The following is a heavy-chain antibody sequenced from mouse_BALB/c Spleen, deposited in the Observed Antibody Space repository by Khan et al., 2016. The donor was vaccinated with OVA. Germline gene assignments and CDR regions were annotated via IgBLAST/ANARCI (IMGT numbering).Heavy chain of an antibody. CDR3: ARGRYRYPFAY. J-gene: IGHJ3*01. CDR1: GYSITSDYA. CDR2: ISYSGST. V-gene: IGHV3-2*02. Sequence: EVQLVESGPGLVKPSQSLSLTCTVTGYSITSDYAWNWIRQFPGNKLEWMGYISYSGSTSYNPSLKSRICITRDTSKNQFFLQLNSLTTEDTATYYCARGRYRYPFAYWGQGTLVTVSA. D-gene: IGHD2-14*01.